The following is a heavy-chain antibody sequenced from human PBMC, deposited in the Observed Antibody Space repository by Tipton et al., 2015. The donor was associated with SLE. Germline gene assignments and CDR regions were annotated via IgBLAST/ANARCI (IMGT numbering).Heavy chain of an antibody. V-gene: IGHV4-34*01. D-gene: IGHD5-18*01. Sequence: TLSLTCTVSGDSFSGYYWTWIRQPPGKGLEWIGEVNHSGGTNYNSSLKSRVTIFVDTSKNQFSLKLSSVTAADTAVYYCARISVDTTMAQRVDYGMDVWGQGTTVTVSS. CDR3: ARISVDTTMAQRVDYGMDV. CDR1: GDSFSGYY. CDR2: VNHSGGT. J-gene: IGHJ6*02.